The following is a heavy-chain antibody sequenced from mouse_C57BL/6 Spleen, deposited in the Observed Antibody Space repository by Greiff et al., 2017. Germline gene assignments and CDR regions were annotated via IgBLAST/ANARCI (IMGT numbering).Heavy chain of an antibody. CDR3: ARYYGSSYYFDY. D-gene: IGHD1-1*01. Sequence: VQLQQSGPVLVKPGASVRMSFKASGYPFPDSYLNWVKQSHGKSLEWIGVINPYNGGTSYNQKFKGKATLTVDKSSSTAYMELNSLTSEDSAVYYCARYYGSSYYFDYWGQGTTLTVSS. CDR2: INPYNGGT. CDR1: GYPFPDSY. V-gene: IGHV1-19*01. J-gene: IGHJ2*01.